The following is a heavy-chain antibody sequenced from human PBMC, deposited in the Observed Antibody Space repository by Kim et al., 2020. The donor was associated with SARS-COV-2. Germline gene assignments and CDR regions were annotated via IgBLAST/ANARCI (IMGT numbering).Heavy chain of an antibody. CDR3: ARGLGFDY. V-gene: IGHV3-33*01. Sequence: GSNKYYADSVKGRFTMSRDNSKNTLYLQMNSLRAEDTAVYYCARGLGFDYWGQGTLVTVSS. CDR2: GSNK. J-gene: IGHJ4*02. D-gene: IGHD3-9*01.